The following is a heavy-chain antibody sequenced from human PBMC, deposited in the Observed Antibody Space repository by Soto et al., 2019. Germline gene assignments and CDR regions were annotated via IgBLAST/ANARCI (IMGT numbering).Heavy chain of an antibody. J-gene: IGHJ6*02. Sequence: QVQLVESGGGVDHPGRSLRLSCAASGFTFSSYAMHWVREAPGKGLEWVAVISYDGSNKYYADSVKGRFTISRDNSKNTLYLQLNRLRAEDTAVYYCARAQLGGYNYGYHAYYYGMDVWGQGTTVTVSS. D-gene: IGHD5-18*01. CDR3: ARAQLGGYNYGYHAYYYGMDV. CDR2: ISYDGSNK. CDR1: GFTFSSYA. V-gene: IGHV3-30-3*01.